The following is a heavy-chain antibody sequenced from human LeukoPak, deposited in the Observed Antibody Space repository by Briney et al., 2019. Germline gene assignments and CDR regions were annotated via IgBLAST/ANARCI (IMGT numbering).Heavy chain of an antibody. D-gene: IGHD6-13*01. CDR2: IVGSSST. J-gene: IGHJ4*02. V-gene: IGHV3-23*01. CDR1: GFTFSNFA. Sequence: GGSLGPSCAASGFTFSNFAMTWVRQAPGKGLEWVSSIVGSSSTYYADSLKGRFTISRDNSKNTLYLQMNSLRAEDTAVYYCAHISSSWPDYWGQGTLVTVSS. CDR3: AHISSSWPDY.